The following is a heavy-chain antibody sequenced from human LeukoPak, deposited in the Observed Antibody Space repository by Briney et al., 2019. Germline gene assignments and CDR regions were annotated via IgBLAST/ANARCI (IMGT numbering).Heavy chain of an antibody. V-gene: IGHV4-34*01. D-gene: IGHD3-10*01. CDR3: ARGGANGYYGSGRYYYYYYMDV. CDR2: INHSGST. Sequence: SETLSLTCAVYGGSFSGYYWSWIRQPPGKGLEWIGEINHSGSTNYNPSLKSRVTISVDTSKNQFSLKLSSVTAADTAVYYCARGGANGYYGSGRYYYYYYMDVWDKGTTVTVSS. J-gene: IGHJ6*03. CDR1: GGSFSGYY.